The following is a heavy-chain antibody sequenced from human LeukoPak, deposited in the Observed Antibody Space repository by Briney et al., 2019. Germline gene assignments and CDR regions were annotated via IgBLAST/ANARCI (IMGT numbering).Heavy chain of an antibody. CDR1: VGSFSGYY. J-gene: IGHJ5*02. D-gene: IGHD3-22*01. V-gene: IGHV4-34*01. Sequence: SQTLSLTCAVYVGSFSGYYCSSIREPPGKGLEWIVEINHSGSPNSNPSLKSRVTISVDTSKNQFSLKLSSVTAAATAVYYCARCRSKNYYDSSGYSAWGQGTLVTVSS. CDR3: ARCRSKNYYDSSGYSA. CDR2: INHSGSP.